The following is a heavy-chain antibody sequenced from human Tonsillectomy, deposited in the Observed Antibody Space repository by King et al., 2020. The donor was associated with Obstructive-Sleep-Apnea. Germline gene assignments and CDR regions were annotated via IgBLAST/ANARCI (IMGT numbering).Heavy chain of an antibody. D-gene: IGHD6-19*01. CDR3: ARDFAVAAAKSKNVFDI. CDR2: INPNSGGT. J-gene: IGHJ3*02. CDR1: GYTFTGYY. Sequence: QLVQSGAEVRKPGASVKVSCKASGYTFTGYYIHWVRQAPGQGLEWMGWINPNSGGTSYALKFQGWDTLTTDTSIRTVYMDLRRLTSDDTAVYYCARDFAVAAAKSKNVFDIWGQGTIVTVSS. V-gene: IGHV1-2*04.